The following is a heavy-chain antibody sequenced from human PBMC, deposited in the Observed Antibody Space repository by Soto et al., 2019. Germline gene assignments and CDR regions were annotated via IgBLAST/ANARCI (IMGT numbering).Heavy chain of an antibody. V-gene: IGHV3-30*04. CDR1: GFTFSSYA. J-gene: IGHJ4*02. D-gene: IGHD5-18*01. CDR2: ISYDGSNK. CDR3: AKDSTAMAKYYFGY. Sequence: GGSLRLSCAASGFTFSSYAMHWVRQAPGKGLEWVAVISYDGSNKYYADSVKGRFTISRDNSKNTLYLQMNSLRAEDTAVYYCAKDSTAMAKYYFGYWGQGTLVTVSS.